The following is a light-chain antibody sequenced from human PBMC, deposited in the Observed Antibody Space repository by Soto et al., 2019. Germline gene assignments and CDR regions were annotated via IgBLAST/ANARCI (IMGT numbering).Light chain of an antibody. CDR2: AAS. V-gene: IGKV3-11*01. J-gene: IGKJ4*01. CDR1: QNVSTY. Sequence: EIVLTQSPGTLSLSPGERATLSCRASQNVSTYLAWYQQKPGQAPRLLIYAASTRATGVPARFSGSGSGTDFTLTISSLESEDFAVYYCQQRSNWLTSGGGTKVEI. CDR3: QQRSNWLT.